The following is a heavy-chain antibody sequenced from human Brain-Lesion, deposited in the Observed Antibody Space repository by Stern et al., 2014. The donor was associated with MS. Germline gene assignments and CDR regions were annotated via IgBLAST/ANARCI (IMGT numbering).Heavy chain of an antibody. D-gene: IGHD3-10*01. CDR2: ISFDGSNK. CDR1: GFTFSGYA. CDR3: ARGPHPIPIFGSGSHYPFDF. Sequence: VQLLESGGGVVQPGGSLRLSCTASGFTFSGYAVPWVRQAPGEGLEWVGLISFDGSNKYYADSVKGRFTISRDNSKNTLYLQMTSLRTEDTAVYYCARGPHPIPIFGSGSHYPFDFWGQGTLITVSS. V-gene: IGHV3-30*01. J-gene: IGHJ4*02.